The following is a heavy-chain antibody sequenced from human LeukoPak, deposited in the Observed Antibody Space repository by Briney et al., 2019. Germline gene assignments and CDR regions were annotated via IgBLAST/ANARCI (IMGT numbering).Heavy chain of an antibody. D-gene: IGHD6-13*01. CDR1: GYSISSGYY. V-gene: IGHV4-38-2*02. CDR3: ARIAEAGLRFDY. Sequence: PSETLSLTCTVSGYSISSGYYWGWIRQPPGKGLEWNGSIYHSGSTYYNPSLKSRVTISVDTSKNPFSLKLSSVTAADTAVYYCARIAEAGLRFDYWGQGTLVTVSS. J-gene: IGHJ4*02. CDR2: IYHSGST.